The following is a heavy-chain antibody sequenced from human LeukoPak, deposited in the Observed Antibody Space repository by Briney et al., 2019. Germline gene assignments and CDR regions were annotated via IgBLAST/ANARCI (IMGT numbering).Heavy chain of an antibody. D-gene: IGHD5-24*01. Sequence: ASVKVSCKASGNTFTGYYMHWVRQAPGQGLEWMGWINPNSGGTNYAQKFQGRVTMTRDTSISTAYMELSRLRSDDTAVYYCARGRDGYNLGYYYMDVWGKGTTVTVSS. J-gene: IGHJ6*03. V-gene: IGHV1-2*02. CDR3: ARGRDGYNLGYYYMDV. CDR1: GNTFTGYY. CDR2: INPNSGGT.